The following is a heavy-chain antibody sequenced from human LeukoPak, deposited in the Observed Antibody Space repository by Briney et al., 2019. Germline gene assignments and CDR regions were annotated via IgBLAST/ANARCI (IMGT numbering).Heavy chain of an antibody. V-gene: IGHV4-4*02. D-gene: IGHD6-13*01. CDR1: AGSLSSINW. Sequence: SESRSLTCAVSAGSLSSINWWCWVRQPPGKGLGWIGELYHSGSTYYNPSLKSRVTISVDRSKNQFSLKLSSVTAADTAVYYCARVSLAAAGYSFDYWGQGTLVTVSS. CDR3: ARVSLAAAGYSFDY. J-gene: IGHJ4*02. CDR2: LYHSGST.